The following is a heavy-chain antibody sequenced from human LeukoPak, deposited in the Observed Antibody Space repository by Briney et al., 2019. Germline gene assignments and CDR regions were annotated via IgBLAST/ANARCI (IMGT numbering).Heavy chain of an antibody. CDR2: IYPGDSDT. CDR3: ARTARWELLPAPFDY. Sequence: GESLKISCKASGYSFINFWIAWVRQMPGKGLECMGIIYPGDSDTRYSPSFQGQITISADKSISTAYLQWGSLQASDTAMYYCARTARWELLPAPFDYWGQGTLVTVSS. V-gene: IGHV5-51*01. CDR1: GYSFINFW. J-gene: IGHJ4*02. D-gene: IGHD1-26*01.